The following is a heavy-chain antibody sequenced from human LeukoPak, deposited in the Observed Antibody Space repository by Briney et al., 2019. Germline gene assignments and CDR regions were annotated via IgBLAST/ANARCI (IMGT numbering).Heavy chain of an antibody. V-gene: IGHV3-7*03. D-gene: IGHD6-19*01. J-gene: IGHJ4*02. CDR2: IKQDGSDK. Sequence: GGSLRLSCAASGFTFSSYWMTWVRQAPGKGLEWVASIKQDGSDKFYVDSVRGRFTISRDNAKNSLYLRMNSLRAEDMALYYCAKGSYSSGSNYFDYWGQGTLVTVSS. CDR3: AKGSYSSGSNYFDY. CDR1: GFTFSSYW.